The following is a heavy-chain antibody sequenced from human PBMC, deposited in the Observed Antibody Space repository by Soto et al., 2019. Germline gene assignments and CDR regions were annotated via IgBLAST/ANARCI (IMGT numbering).Heavy chain of an antibody. CDR2: ISGSGGTI. CDR3: ARETGLRSSGWSYYFDF. J-gene: IGHJ4*02. CDR1: GFTLSSYS. Sequence: EVQLVESGGGMVQPGGSLRVSCAASGFTLSSYSMHWVRQAPGKGLEWVSYISGSGGTIYYAGSVKGRFTISRDNAKNSLSVQMNSLRDEDTAVYFCARETGLRSSGWSYYFDFWGQGTRVTVSS. D-gene: IGHD6-19*01. V-gene: IGHV3-48*02.